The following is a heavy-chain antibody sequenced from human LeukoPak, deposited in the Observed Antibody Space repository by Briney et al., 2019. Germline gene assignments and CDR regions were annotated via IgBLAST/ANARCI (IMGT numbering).Heavy chain of an antibody. Sequence: SVKVSCKASGGTFSSYAISWVRQAPGQGLEWMGGIIPIFGTANYAQKFQGRVTITADESTSTAYMELSSLRSEDTAVYYCATSGYILNWFDPWGQGTPVTVSS. V-gene: IGHV1-69*13. J-gene: IGHJ5*02. CDR1: GGTFSSYA. CDR3: ATSGYILNWFDP. CDR2: IIPIFGTA. D-gene: IGHD3-22*01.